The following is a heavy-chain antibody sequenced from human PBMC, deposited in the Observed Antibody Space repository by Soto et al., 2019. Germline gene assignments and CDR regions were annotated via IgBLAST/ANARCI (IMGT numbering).Heavy chain of an antibody. CDR3: AREPPGQWLVLGGMEV. D-gene: IGHD6-19*01. V-gene: IGHV3-33*01. Sequence: QVQLVESGGGVVQPGRSLRLSCAASGFTFSSYGMHWVRQAPGKGLEWVAVIWYDGSNKYYADSVKGRFTISRDNSKNTLNLQMNSLRDEDTAVYYCAREPPGQWLVLGGMEVWCQGTTVTVSS. CDR2: IWYDGSNK. J-gene: IGHJ6*02. CDR1: GFTFSSYG.